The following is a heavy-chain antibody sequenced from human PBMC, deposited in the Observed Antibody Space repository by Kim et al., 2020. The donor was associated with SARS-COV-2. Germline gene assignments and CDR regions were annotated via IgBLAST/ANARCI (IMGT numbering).Heavy chain of an antibody. V-gene: IGHV3-48*02. Sequence: GGSLRLSCAASGFTFSRHSMNWVRQAPGKGLEWLSFISDYSITRYYADSVRGRFTISRDDANNSLSLQMNSLRDEDTAVYYCARVSRDGDSDWYFDLWGR. CDR3: ARVSRDGDSDWYFDL. D-gene: IGHD2-21*02. J-gene: IGHJ2*01. CDR1: GFTFSRHS. CDR2: ISDYSITR.